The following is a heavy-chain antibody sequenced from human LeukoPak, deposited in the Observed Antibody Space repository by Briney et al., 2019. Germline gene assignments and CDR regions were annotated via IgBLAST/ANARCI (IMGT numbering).Heavy chain of an antibody. CDR2: IIPIFGTA. Sequence: GASVKVSCKASGGTFGSYAISLVRQAPGQGLEWMGGIIPIFGTANYAQKFQGRVTITTDESTSTAYMELSSLRSEDTAVYYCARGGVWYSSSWYYYYYMDVWGKGTTVTVSS. D-gene: IGHD6-13*01. CDR1: GGTFGSYA. CDR3: ARGGVWYSSSWYYYYYMDV. V-gene: IGHV1-69*05. J-gene: IGHJ6*03.